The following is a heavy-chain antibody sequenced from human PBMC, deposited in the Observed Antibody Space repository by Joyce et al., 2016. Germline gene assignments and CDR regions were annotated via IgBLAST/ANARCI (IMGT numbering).Heavy chain of an antibody. J-gene: IGHJ4*02. CDR3: AKILTATYSSGWFLDY. Sequence: QVQLVESGGGVVQPGRSLRLSCAASGLTLSNYGVHWVRQAPGKGLVWVAVISYDGIYKYYADSVKVRFTISRDNSKNTVFLEMNSLRTEDTAVYYCAKILTATYSSGWFLDYWGQGTLVTVSS. D-gene: IGHD6-25*01. CDR1: GLTLSNYG. CDR2: ISYDGIYK. V-gene: IGHV3-30*18.